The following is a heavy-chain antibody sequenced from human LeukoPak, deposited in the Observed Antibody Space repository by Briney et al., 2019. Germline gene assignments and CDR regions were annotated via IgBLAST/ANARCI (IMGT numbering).Heavy chain of an antibody. CDR2: INSDGRST. Sequence: GGSLRLSCAASGFTFSSHWMHWVRQAPGKGLVWVSRINSDGRSTNYADSVKGRFTTSRDTAKKTLYLQMKSLRAEDTAVYYCATGTGIVGALDYWGQGTLVTVSS. CDR1: GFTFSSHW. CDR3: ATGTGIVGALDY. J-gene: IGHJ4*02. D-gene: IGHD1-26*01. V-gene: IGHV3-74*01.